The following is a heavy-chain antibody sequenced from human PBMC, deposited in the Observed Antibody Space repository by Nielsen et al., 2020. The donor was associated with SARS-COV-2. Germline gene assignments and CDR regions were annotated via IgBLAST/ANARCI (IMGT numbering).Heavy chain of an antibody. Sequence: GESLKISCAASGFTFSSYSMNWVRQAPGKGLEWVSSISSSGSYLYYTDSVKGRFTISRDNAKNSLYLQMNSLRAEDAAVYYCARDLSGYSISWYSASSDHWGQGTLVTVSS. CDR1: GFTFSSYS. CDR2: ISSSGSYL. J-gene: IGHJ4*02. D-gene: IGHD6-13*01. V-gene: IGHV3-21*01. CDR3: ARDLSGYSISWYSASSDH.